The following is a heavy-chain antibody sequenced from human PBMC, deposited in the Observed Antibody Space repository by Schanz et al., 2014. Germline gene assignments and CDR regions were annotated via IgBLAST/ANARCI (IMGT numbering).Heavy chain of an antibody. CDR2: IIPIFATA. D-gene: IGHD2-21*02. CDR1: GYTFSNHA. V-gene: IGHV1-69*06. CDR3: AVGGNSYYYYYGMDV. Sequence: QVQLVQSGPEVKKPGASVKVSCKASGYTFSNHAISWVRQAPGQGLEWMGRIIPIFATANYAQKFQGRVTITADKSTSTAYMELSSLRSEDTAIYYCAVGGNSYYYYYGMDVWGQGTTVTVSS. J-gene: IGHJ6*02.